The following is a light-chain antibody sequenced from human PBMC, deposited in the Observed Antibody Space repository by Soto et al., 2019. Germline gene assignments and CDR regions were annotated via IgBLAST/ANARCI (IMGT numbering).Light chain of an antibody. CDR2: GNS. Sequence: QLVLTQPPSVSGTPGQRVSISCTGTSSNLGADYDVHWYQQLPGTAPRLLIFGNSVRPSGVPDRFFGSKSGTSASLAITGLQAEDEAIYYCQSFDSSLSTSIFGAGTKVTVL. CDR1: SSNLGADYD. CDR3: QSFDSSLSTSI. V-gene: IGLV1-40*01. J-gene: IGLJ2*01.